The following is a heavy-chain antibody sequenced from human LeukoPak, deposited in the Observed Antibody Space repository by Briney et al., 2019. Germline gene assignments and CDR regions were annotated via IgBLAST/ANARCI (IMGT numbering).Heavy chain of an antibody. CDR2: IWYDGSNK. J-gene: IGHJ4*02. D-gene: IGHD5-18*01. CDR1: GFTFSSYG. V-gene: IGHV3-33*01. CDR3: ARDDGSGYSYGNVWSSSWYYFDY. Sequence: GGSLRLSCAASGFTFSSYGMHWVRQAPGKGLEWVAVIWYDGSNKYYADSVKGRFTISRDNSKNTLYLQMNSLRAEDTAVYYCARDDGSGYSYGNVWSSSWYYFDYWGQGTLVIVSS.